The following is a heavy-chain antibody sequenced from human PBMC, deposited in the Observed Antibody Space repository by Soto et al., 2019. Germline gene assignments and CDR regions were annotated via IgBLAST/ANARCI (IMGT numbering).Heavy chain of an antibody. CDR1: GFTFSDYY. Sequence: PGGSLRLSCAASGFTFSDYYMSWIRQAPGKGLEWVSYISSSGSTIYYADSVKGRFTISRDNAKNSLYLQMNSLRAEDTAVYYCASQPYYYDSSGYYYAHYWGQGTLVTVSS. CDR2: ISSSGSTI. D-gene: IGHD3-22*01. CDR3: ASQPYYYDSSGYYYAHY. V-gene: IGHV3-11*01. J-gene: IGHJ4*02.